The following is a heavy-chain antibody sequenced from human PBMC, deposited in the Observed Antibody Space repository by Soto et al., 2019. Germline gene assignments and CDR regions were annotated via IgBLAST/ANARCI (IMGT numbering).Heavy chain of an antibody. Sequence: ASVKVSCKASGGTFSSYAISWVRQAPGQGLEWMGGIIPIFGTANYAQKFQGRVTITADKSTSTAYMELSSLRSEDTAVYYCARVGAAAGYYWFDPWGQGTLVTVSS. V-gene: IGHV1-69*06. CDR3: ARVGAAAGYYWFDP. D-gene: IGHD6-13*01. CDR1: GGTFSSYA. CDR2: IIPIFGTA. J-gene: IGHJ5*02.